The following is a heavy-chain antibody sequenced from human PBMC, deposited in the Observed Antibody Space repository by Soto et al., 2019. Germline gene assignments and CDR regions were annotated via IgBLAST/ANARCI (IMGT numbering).Heavy chain of an antibody. V-gene: IGHV1-2*02. CDR2: INPATGAA. Sequence: QLHLVQSGAVVKKPGASVTVSCSASGYPVTAYYMHWVRQAPGRGLEWMGGINPATGAAKYTQTFQGRVTMARDTSTRTVFKEPSGLTSEDTAVFYCARGGGVGVAGSAAFDMWGQGTLVTVSS. D-gene: IGHD3-3*01. CDR3: ARGGGVGVAGSAAFDM. CDR1: GYPVTAYY. J-gene: IGHJ3*02.